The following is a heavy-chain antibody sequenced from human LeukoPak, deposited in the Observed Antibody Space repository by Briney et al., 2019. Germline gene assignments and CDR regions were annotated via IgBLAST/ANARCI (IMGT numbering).Heavy chain of an antibody. CDR3: ARAGVRGVIWDPVDY. CDR2: IIPIFGTA. CDR1: GGTFSSYA. J-gene: IGHJ4*02. V-gene: IGHV1-69*01. Sequence: GSSVKVSCKASGGTFSSYAISWVRQAPGQGLEWMGGIIPIFGTANYAQKFQGRVTITADESTSTAYMELSSLRSEDTAVYYCARAGVRGVIWDPVDYWGQGTLVTVSS. D-gene: IGHD3-10*01.